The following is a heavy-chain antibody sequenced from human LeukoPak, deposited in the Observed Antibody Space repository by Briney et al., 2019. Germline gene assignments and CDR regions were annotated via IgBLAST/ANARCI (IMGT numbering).Heavy chain of an antibody. CDR2: MNPNSGNT. D-gene: IGHD2-2*02. V-gene: IGHV1-8*03. CDR1: GYTFTSYD. J-gene: IGHJ3*02. Sequence: GASVKVSCKASGYTFTSYDINWVRQATGQGLEWMGWMNPNSGNTGYAQKFQGRVTITRNTSISTAYMELSSLRSEDTAVYFCARATVVAGYCTTTRCYIDIWGQGTMVTVSS. CDR3: ARATVVAGYCTTTRCYIDI.